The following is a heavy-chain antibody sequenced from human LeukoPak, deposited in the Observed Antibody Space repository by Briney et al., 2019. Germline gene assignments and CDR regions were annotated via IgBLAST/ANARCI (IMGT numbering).Heavy chain of an antibody. D-gene: IGHD2-15*01. CDR3: ARFYCSAGSCYSMDV. CDR1: GFTFSSSA. Sequence: PGGSLRLSCSASGFTFSSSAMYWVRQAPGKGLEYVSAFSSDGSSTFYADSVKGRFTISRDNSKNMLYLQMSSLRADDTAVYYCARFYCSAGSCYSMDVWGQGTTVTVSS. J-gene: IGHJ6*02. CDR2: FSSDGSST. V-gene: IGHV3-64D*06.